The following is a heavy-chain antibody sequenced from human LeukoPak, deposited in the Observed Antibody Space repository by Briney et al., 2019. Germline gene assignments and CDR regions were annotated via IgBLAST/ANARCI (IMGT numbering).Heavy chain of an antibody. J-gene: IGHJ6*03. D-gene: IGHD2-15*01. CDR3: AKNGDRGAYCSGGSCYPYYYYYMDV. CDR1: GFTFSSYA. CDR2: ISGSGGTT. Sequence: GGSLRLSCAASGFTFSSYAMTWVRQAPGKGLEWVSAISGSGGTTYYADSVKGRFTISRDNSKNTLYLQMNSLRAEDTAIYYCAKNGDRGAYCSGGSCYPYYYYYMDVWGKGTTVTISS. V-gene: IGHV3-23*01.